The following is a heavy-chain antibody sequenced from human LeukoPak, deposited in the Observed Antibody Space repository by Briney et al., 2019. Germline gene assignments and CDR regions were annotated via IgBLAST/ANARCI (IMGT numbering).Heavy chain of an antibody. J-gene: IGHJ4*02. Sequence: GGSLRLSCAASGFTFSSYAMSWVRQAPGKGLEWVSAISGSGGSTYYAGSVKGRFTISRDNSKNTLYLQMNSLRAEDTAVYYCAKMDGYTSNFDYWGQGTLVTVSS. CDR1: GFTFSSYA. V-gene: IGHV3-23*01. D-gene: IGHD5-24*01. CDR3: AKMDGYTSNFDY. CDR2: ISGSGGST.